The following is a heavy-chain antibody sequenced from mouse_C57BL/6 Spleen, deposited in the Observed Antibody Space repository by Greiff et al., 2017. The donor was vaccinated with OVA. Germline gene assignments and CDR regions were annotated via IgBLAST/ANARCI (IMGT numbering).Heavy chain of an antibody. V-gene: IGHV1-69*01. J-gene: IGHJ2*01. CDR3: ARPYDSSGYFDY. CDR2: IDPSDSYT. D-gene: IGHD3-2*02. Sequence: QVQLQQSGAELVMPGASVKLSCKASGYTFTSYWMHWVKQRPGQGLEWIGEIDPSDSYTNYNQKFKGKSTLTVDKSSSTAYMQLSSLTSEDSAVYYCARPYDSSGYFDYWGQGTTLTVSS. CDR1: GYTFTSYW.